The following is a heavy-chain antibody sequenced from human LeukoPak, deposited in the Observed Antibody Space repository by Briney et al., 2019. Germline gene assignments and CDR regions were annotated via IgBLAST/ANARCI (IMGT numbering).Heavy chain of an antibody. CDR3: ARETAISAFDI. CDR1: GYTFTSYD. J-gene: IGHJ3*02. CDR2: MNPNSGNT. D-gene: IGHD2-21*02. V-gene: IGHV1-8*03. Sequence: GSVKVSCKASGYTFTSYDINWVRQATGQGLEWMGWMNPNSGNTGYAQKFQGRVTITRNTSISTAYMELSSLRSEDTAVYYCARETAISAFDIWGQGTMVTVSS.